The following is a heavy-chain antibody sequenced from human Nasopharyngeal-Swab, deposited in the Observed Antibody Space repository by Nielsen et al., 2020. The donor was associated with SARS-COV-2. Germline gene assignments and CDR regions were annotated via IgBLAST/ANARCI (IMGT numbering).Heavy chain of an antibody. V-gene: IGHV3-7*01. J-gene: IGHJ3*02. CDR3: ARDGLVGVTTGFDI. CDR2: IKQDGSEK. Sequence: WIRQPPGKGLEWVANIKQDGSEKYYVDSVKGRFTISRDNAKNSLYLQMNSLRAEDTAVYYCARDGLVGVTTGFDIWGQGTMVTVSS. D-gene: IGHD1-26*01.